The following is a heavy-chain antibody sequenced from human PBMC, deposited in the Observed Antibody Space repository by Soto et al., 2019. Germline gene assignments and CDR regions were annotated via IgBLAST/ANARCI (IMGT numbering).Heavy chain of an antibody. CDR1: GGSISSYY. D-gene: IGHD2-15*01. CDR3: ARHGCSGGSCYPGWYFDL. V-gene: IGHV4-59*08. CDR2: IYYSGST. Sequence: QVQLQESGPGLVKPSETLSLTCTVSGGSISSYYWSWIRQPPGKGLEWIGYIYYSGSTNYNPSLKSRVTITVDTSKNHFSLKLRSVTAAATAVYYCARHGCSGGSCYPGWYFDLWGRGTLVTVSS. J-gene: IGHJ2*01.